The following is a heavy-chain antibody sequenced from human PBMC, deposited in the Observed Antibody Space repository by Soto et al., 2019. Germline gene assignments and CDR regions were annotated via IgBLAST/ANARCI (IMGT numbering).Heavy chain of an antibody. D-gene: IGHD3-22*01. CDR3: ARNYYDSGGGFDY. CDR2: IYSGGST. V-gene: IGHV3-53*01. CDR1: GFTVSSHY. Sequence: GGSLSLSCLASGFTVSSHYMSWVRQAPGKGLEWVSVIYSGGSTYYADSVKGRFTISRDNSKNTLYLQMNSLRAEDTAVYYCARNYYDSGGGFDYWGQGTLVTVSS. J-gene: IGHJ4*02.